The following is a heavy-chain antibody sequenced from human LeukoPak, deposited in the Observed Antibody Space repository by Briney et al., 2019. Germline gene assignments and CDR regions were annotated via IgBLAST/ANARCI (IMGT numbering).Heavy chain of an antibody. V-gene: IGHV3-48*03. D-gene: IGHD3-22*01. CDR2: ISSSGSTI. Sequence: GGSLRLSCAASGFTFSSYEMNWVRQAPGKGLEWVSYISSSGSTIYYADSVKGRFTISRDNSKNTLYLQMYSLRAEDTALYYCAKISGYYPSDYWGQGTLVTVSS. CDR1: GFTFSSYE. CDR3: AKISGYYPSDY. J-gene: IGHJ4*02.